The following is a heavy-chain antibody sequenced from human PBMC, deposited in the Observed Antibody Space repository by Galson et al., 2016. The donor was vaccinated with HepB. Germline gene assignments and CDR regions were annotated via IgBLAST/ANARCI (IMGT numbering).Heavy chain of an antibody. CDR1: GDSLYSYY. CDR2: IYYTGDT. Sequence: SETLSLTCTVSGDSLYSYYWSWIRQPPGKGLEWIGYIYYTGDTDYNPSLKSRVTISIAPSKHQFSLTLNTVTAADTAVYYCARDPRFRSALGSDFWGQGIPVTVSS. V-gene: IGHV4-59*01. D-gene: IGHD3-10*01. CDR3: ARDPRFRSALGSDF. J-gene: IGHJ4*02.